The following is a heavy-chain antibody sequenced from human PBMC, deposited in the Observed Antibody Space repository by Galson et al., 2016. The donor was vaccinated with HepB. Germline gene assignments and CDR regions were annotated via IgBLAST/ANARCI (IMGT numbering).Heavy chain of an antibody. V-gene: IGHV4-31*03. CDR2: IYYSGST. J-gene: IGHJ4*02. CDR3: ARARAGLYYGAAGFDY. Sequence: TLSLTCTVSGGSISSGGYYWSWIRQHPGKGLEWIGYIYYSGSTYYDPSLKSRVTISVGTSKNQFSLKLSSVTAADTAVYYCARARAGLYYGAAGFDYWGQGTLVTVSS. D-gene: IGHD4-17*01. CDR1: GGSISSGGYY.